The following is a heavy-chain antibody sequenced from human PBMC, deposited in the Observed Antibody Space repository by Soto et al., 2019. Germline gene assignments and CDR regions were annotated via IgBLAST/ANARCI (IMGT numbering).Heavy chain of an antibody. Sequence: ASVKVSCKASGHSFTDYHIHWVRQAPGQGLEWLGRINPKSGGTSTAQKFQGWVTMTTDTSISTASMELTRLTSDDTAIYYCARGDSTDCSNGVCSFFYNHDMDVWGQGTLVTVSS. V-gene: IGHV1-2*04. D-gene: IGHD2-8*01. CDR1: GHSFTDYH. J-gene: IGHJ6*01. CDR3: ARGDSTDCSNGVCSFFYNHDMDV. CDR2: INPKSGGT.